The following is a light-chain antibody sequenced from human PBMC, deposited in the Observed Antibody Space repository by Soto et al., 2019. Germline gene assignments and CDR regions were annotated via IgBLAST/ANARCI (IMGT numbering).Light chain of an antibody. J-gene: IGLJ3*02. Sequence: NFMLTQPHSVSESPGKTITISCTGSGGSIASNYVQWYQQRPGSAPTTVIYEDNQRPSGVPDRFAGSIDTSSNSASLTISGLQTEDVADYYCQSYDDNNRGVFGGGTKLTVL. CDR3: QSYDDNNRGV. V-gene: IGLV6-57*02. CDR2: EDN. CDR1: GGSIASNY.